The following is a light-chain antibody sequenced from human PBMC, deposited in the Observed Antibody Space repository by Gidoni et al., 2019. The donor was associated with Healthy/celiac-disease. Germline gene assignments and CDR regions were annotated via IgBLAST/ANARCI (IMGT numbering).Light chain of an antibody. CDR2: AAS. CDR1: QGISSY. CDR3: QQLNSYPPP. J-gene: IGKJ4*01. Sequence: DIQLTQSPSFLSASVGDRVTITCRASQGISSYLALYQQKPGKAPKLLIYAASTLQSGVPSRFSGSGSGTEFTLTISSLQPEDFATYYCQQLNSYPPPFGGGTKVEIK. V-gene: IGKV1-9*01.